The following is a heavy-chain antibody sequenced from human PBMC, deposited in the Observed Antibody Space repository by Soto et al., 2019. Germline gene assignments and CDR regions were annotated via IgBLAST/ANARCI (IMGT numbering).Heavy chain of an antibody. CDR3: TSPYSSSWYDGDYYYDGMDV. V-gene: IGHV3-73*01. CDR1: GFTFSGSA. J-gene: IGHJ6*02. Sequence: GGSLRLSCAASGFTFSGSAMHWVRQASGKGLEWVGRIRSKANRYATAYAASVKGRFTISRDDSKNMAYLQMNSLTTEDTAVYYCTSPYSSSWYDGDYYYDGMDVWGQGTTVTVSS. CDR2: IRSKANRYAT. D-gene: IGHD6-13*01.